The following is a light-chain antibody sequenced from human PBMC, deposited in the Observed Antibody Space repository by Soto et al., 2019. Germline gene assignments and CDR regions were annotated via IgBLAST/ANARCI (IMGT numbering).Light chain of an antibody. CDR1: SSDVGGYNY. Sequence: QSALTQPASVSGSPGQSITISCTGTSSDVGGYNYVSWYQQHPGKAPQLMIYDVSNRPSGVSNRFSGSKSGNTASLTISGLQAEDEGDYYCSSYTTRSTPYVVFGGGTKLTVL. CDR2: DVS. J-gene: IGLJ2*01. V-gene: IGLV2-14*03. CDR3: SSYTTRSTPYVV.